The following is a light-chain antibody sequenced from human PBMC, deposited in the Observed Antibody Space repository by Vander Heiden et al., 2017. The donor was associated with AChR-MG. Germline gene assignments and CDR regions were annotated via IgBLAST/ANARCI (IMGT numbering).Light chain of an antibody. V-gene: IGLV1-40*01. J-gene: IGLJ2*01. CDR2: GNS. Sequence: QSVLTPPPSVSGAPGQRVTISCTGSSSNIGAGYDVHWYQQLPGTAPNLLIYGNSNRPSGVPDRFSGSKSGTSASLAITGLQAEDEADYYCQSYDSSLSIFGGGTKLTVL. CDR1: SSNIGAGYD. CDR3: QSYDSSLSI.